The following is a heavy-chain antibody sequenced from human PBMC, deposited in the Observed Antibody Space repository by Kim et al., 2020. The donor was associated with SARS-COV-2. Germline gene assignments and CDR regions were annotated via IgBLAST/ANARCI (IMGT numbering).Heavy chain of an antibody. J-gene: IGHJ4*02. D-gene: IGHD6-13*01. CDR3: ARGTAAASVGFDY. CDR2: IYYSGST. Sequence: SETLSLTCTVSGGSISSGDYYWSWIRQPPGKGLEWIGYIYYSGSTFYNPSLKSRVTISLDTSKNQFSLKLTSVTAADTAVYYRARGTAAASVGFDYWGQG. CDR1: GGSISSGDYY. V-gene: IGHV4-30-4*01.